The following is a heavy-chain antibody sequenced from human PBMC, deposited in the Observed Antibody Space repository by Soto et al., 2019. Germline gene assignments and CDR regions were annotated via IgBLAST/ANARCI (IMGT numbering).Heavy chain of an antibody. Sequence: SQTLSLTCAISGDSVSSNSAAWNWIRQSPSRGLEWLGRTYYRSKWYNDYAVSVKSRITINPDTSKNQFSLQLNSVTPEDTAVYYCARTHGGYSYGYPGKYFDYWGQGTLVTVSS. J-gene: IGHJ4*02. CDR1: GDSVSSNSAA. V-gene: IGHV6-1*01. CDR3: ARTHGGYSYGYPGKYFDY. D-gene: IGHD5-18*01. CDR2: TYYRSKWYN.